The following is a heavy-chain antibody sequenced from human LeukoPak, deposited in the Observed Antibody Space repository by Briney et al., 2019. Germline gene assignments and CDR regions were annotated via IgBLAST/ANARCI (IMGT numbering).Heavy chain of an antibody. J-gene: IGHJ4*02. Sequence: PSETLSLTCTVSGGSISSYYWSWIRQPPGKGLEWIGYIYYSGSTNYNPSLKSRVTISVDMSKNQFSLKLSSVTAADTAVYYCARNWRSSSGTLDFWGQGTLVTVSS. CDR3: ARNWRSSSGTLDF. CDR2: IYYSGST. CDR1: GGSISSYY. V-gene: IGHV4-59*01. D-gene: IGHD6-25*01.